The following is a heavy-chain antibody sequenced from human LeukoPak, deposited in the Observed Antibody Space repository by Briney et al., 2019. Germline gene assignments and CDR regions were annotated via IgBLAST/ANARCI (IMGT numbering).Heavy chain of an antibody. CDR3: ARDATMMAVAIGYYFDY. D-gene: IGHD3-22*01. V-gene: IGHV3-30*04. J-gene: IGHJ4*02. CDR1: GFTFSNYA. Sequence: GGSLRLSCAASGFTFSNYAMHWVRQAPGKGLEWVSVISYDGSNEYYADSVKGRFTISRDNSKNTLYLQKNSLTAKDTAVYYCARDATMMAVAIGYYFDYWGQGTLVTVSS. CDR2: ISYDGSNE.